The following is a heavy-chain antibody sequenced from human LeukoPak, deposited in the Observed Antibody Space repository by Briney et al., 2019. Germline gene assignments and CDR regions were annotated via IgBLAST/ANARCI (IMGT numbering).Heavy chain of an antibody. J-gene: IGHJ5*02. CDR1: GFGFGTNQ. D-gene: IGHD2-21*01. CDR3: ATYSRP. Sequence: GGSLRLSCAASGFGFGTNQMHWVRQAPGKGLVWVSRINSDGINILYADSVKGRFTISRDNARNTLYLQMNSLRAEDTAVYYCATYSRPWGQGTLVTVSS. CDR2: INSDGINI. V-gene: IGHV3-74*01.